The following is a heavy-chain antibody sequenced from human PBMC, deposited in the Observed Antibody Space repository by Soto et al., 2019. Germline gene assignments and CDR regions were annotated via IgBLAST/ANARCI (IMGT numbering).Heavy chain of an antibody. CDR3: ARDLNGEAGGGD. D-gene: IGHD2-8*01. CDR1: GYTFRNYG. V-gene: IGHV1-18*01. Sequence: QVQLVQSGAEVRKPGASVKVSCKASGYTFRNYGIFWVRQAPGQGLEWMGWIYPYNGNTHYAQKLQGRVTLTTDTSTSTAYMDLRSLTSDDTAIYYCARDLNGEAGGGDWGQGTLVTVSS. J-gene: IGHJ4*02. CDR2: IYPYNGNT.